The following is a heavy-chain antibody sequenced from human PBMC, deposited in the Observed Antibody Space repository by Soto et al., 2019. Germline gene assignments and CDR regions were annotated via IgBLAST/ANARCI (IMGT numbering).Heavy chain of an antibody. CDR3: ARESYDFWSGYYVDY. V-gene: IGHV3-33*01. CDR1: GFTFSSYG. Sequence: GGSLRLSCAASGFTFSSYGMHWVRQAPGKGLEWVAVIWYDGSNKYYADSVKGRFTISRDNSKNTLYLQMNSLRAEDTAVYYCARESYDFWSGYYVDYWGQGTLVTVSS. J-gene: IGHJ4*02. D-gene: IGHD3-3*01. CDR2: IWYDGSNK.